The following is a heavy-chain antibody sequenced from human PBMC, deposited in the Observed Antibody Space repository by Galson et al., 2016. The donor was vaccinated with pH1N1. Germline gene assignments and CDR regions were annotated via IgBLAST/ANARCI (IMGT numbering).Heavy chain of an antibody. Sequence: SLRLSCATSGFRFSDYGIHWVRQAPGKGLEYVSAIKSNGETTYYADYVKGRFTISRDNSKNMVYPQMGSLRAEDMAVYYCARVRVSTTAPYFDYWGQGTLVTVSS. J-gene: IGHJ4*02. D-gene: IGHD1-1*01. CDR2: IKSNGETT. V-gene: IGHV3-64*02. CDR3: ARVRVSTTAPYFDY. CDR1: GFRFSDYG.